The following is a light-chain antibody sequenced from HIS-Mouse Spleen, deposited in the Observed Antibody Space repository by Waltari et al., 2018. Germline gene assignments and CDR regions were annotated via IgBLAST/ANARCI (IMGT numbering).Light chain of an antibody. Sequence: SYELTQPPSVSVSPGQTARTTCPGDALPKKKANCDQKKSGQAPVLVIYEDRKRPSGTPVRFSGSSSWTMATLTISGAQVEDEADYYCYSTDSSGNHRVFGGGTKLTVL. CDR1: ALPKKK. V-gene: IGLV3-10*01. CDR3: YSTDSSGNHRV. CDR2: EDR. J-gene: IGLJ2*01.